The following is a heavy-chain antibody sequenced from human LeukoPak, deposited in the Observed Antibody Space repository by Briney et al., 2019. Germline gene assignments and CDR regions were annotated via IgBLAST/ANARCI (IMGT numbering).Heavy chain of an antibody. V-gene: IGHV3-48*03. CDR2: ITNSANTI. CDR1: GFTLSIFQ. Sequence: GGSLRLSCAASGFTLSIFQMNGVRQAPGKGLEWVSSITNSANTIFYADSVKGQFTISSDNAKNSLYLQMNSLRAQDTAVYYCARGIMMTFGVMVYWGQGTLVTVSS. J-gene: IGHJ4*02. CDR3: ARGIMMTFGVMVY. D-gene: IGHD3-16*01.